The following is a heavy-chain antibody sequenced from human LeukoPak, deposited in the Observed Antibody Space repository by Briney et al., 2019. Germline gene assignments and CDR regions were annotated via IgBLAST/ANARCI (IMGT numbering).Heavy chain of an antibody. CDR1: GGSFSGYY. CDR2: IYYSGST. Sequence: PSETLSLTCAVYGGSFSGYYWSWIRQPPGKGLEWIGYIYYSGSTNYNPSLKSRVTISVDTSKNQFSLKLSSVTAADTAVYYCARDNIAVAKGLWNWFDPWGQGTLVTVSS. V-gene: IGHV4-59*01. D-gene: IGHD6-19*01. J-gene: IGHJ5*02. CDR3: ARDNIAVAKGLWNWFDP.